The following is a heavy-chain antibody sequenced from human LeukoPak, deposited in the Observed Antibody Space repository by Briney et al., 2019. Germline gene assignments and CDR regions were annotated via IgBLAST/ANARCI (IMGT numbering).Heavy chain of an antibody. CDR2: INPNSGGT. J-gene: IGHJ4*02. V-gene: IGHV1-2*02. D-gene: IGHD3-3*01. CDR3: ARGLYDFWSGTTLGFDY. CDR1: GYSFTAYY. Sequence: ASVKVSCKASGYSFTAYYMHWVRQAPGQGLEWMGWINPNSGGTNYAQKFQGRVTMTRDTSISTAYMELSRLRSDDTAVYYCARGLYDFWSGTTLGFDYWGQGTLVTVSS.